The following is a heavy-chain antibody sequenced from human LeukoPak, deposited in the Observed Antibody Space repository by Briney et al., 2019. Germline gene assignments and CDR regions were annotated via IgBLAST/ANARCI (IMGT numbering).Heavy chain of an antibody. Sequence: GGSLRLSCAASGFTFSSYWMHWVRQAPGKGLVWVSRINSDGSSTSYADSVKGRFTISRDNAKNTLYLQMNSLRAEDTAIYYCAKTSRGNSGYDSPFHYWGQGTLVTVSS. CDR2: INSDGSST. CDR3: AKTSRGNSGYDSPFHY. CDR1: GFTFSSYW. V-gene: IGHV3-74*01. D-gene: IGHD5-12*01. J-gene: IGHJ4*02.